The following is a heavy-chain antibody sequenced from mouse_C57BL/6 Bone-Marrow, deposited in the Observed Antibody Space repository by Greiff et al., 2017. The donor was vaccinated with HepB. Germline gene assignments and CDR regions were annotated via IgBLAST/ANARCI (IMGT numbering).Heavy chain of an antibody. D-gene: IGHD4-1*01. CDR1: GYTFTDYY. CDR3: ATQLTGTLAY. Sequence: EVHLVESGPVLVKPGASVKMSCKASGYTFTDYYMNWVKQSHGKSLEWIGVINPYNGGTSYNQKFKGKATLTVDKSSSTAYMELNSLTSEDSAVYYCATQLTGTLAYWGQGTLVTVSA. CDR2: INPYNGGT. V-gene: IGHV1-19*01. J-gene: IGHJ3*01.